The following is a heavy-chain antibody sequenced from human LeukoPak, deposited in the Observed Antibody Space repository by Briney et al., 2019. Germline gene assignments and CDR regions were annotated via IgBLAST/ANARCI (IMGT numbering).Heavy chain of an antibody. V-gene: IGHV1-69*13. CDR1: GYTFTSYG. CDR2: IIPIFGTA. Sequence: GASVKVSCKASGYTFTSYGISWVRQAPGQGLEWMGGIIPIFGTANYAQKFQGRVTITADESTSTAYMELSSLRSEDTAVYYCARDGPADYFDYWGQGTLVTVSS. J-gene: IGHJ4*02. CDR3: ARDGPADYFDY.